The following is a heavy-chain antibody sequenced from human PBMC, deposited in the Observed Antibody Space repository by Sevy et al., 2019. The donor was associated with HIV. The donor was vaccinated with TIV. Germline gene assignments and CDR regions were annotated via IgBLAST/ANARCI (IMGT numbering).Heavy chain of an antibody. CDR2: TYYMSRWYN. V-gene: IGHV6-1*01. Sequence: SQTLSLTCAISGDSVSSNNVAWNWIRQSPSRGLEWLGRTYYMSRWYNDYALPVKSRITINPDTSKNQFSLQLNSVTPEDTAVYYCARGAQSASDIWGQGTMVTVSS. CDR1: GDSVSSNNVA. CDR3: ARGAQSASDI. J-gene: IGHJ3*02.